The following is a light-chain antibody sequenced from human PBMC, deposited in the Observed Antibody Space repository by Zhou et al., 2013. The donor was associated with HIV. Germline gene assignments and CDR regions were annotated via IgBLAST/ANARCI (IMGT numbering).Light chain of an antibody. CDR1: QGISNY. V-gene: IGKV1-27*01. J-gene: IGKJ4*01. Sequence: DIQMTQSPSSLSASVGDTVTITCRASQGISNYLAWYQQQPGKVPRLLIYESSTLKSGVSSRFSGGGSGTDFTLTITSLQPEDAATYYCQQYHSYPLTFGGGTKVEIK. CDR2: ESS. CDR3: QQYHSYPLT.